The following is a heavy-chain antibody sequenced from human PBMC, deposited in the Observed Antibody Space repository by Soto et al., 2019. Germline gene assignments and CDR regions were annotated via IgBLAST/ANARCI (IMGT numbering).Heavy chain of an antibody. J-gene: IGHJ4*02. CDR2: IYYSGST. CDR1: GGPISSGGYY. CDR3: ARSSTSANYFDY. V-gene: IGHV4-31*03. D-gene: IGHD2-2*01. Sequence: SETLSLTCTVSGGPISSGGYYWSWIRQHPGKGLEWIGYIYYSGSTYYNPSLKSRVTISVDTSKNQFSLKLSSVTAADTAVYYCARSSTSANYFDYWGQGTLVTVSS.